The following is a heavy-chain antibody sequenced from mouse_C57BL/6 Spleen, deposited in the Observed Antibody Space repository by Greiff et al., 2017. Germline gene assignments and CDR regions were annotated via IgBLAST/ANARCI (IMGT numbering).Heavy chain of an antibody. D-gene: IGHD1-1*02. CDR1: GFSLTSYG. V-gene: IGHV2-6-1*01. CDR2: IWSDGST. Sequence: VHLVESGPGLVAPSQSLSISCTVSGFSLTSYGVNWVRQPPGKGLEWLVVIWSDGSTTYDSALKSRLSISKDNSKSQVFLKMNSLRTDGTARYYCARHGGGNSYFDVWGTGTTVTVSS. CDR3: ARHGGGNSYFDV. J-gene: IGHJ1*03.